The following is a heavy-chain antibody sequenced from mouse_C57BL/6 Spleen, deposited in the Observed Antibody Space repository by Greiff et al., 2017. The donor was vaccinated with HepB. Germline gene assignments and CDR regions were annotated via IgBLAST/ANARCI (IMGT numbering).Heavy chain of an antibody. CDR3: ARDHYYGSTDWYFDV. V-gene: IGHV5-16*01. D-gene: IGHD1-1*01. Sequence: EVQLVESEGGLVQPGSSMKLSCTASGFTFSDYYMAWVRQVPEKGLEWVANINYDGSSTYYLDSLKSRFIISRDNAKNILYLQMSSLKSEDTATYYCARDHYYGSTDWYFDVWGTGTTVTVSS. CDR1: GFTFSDYY. CDR2: INYDGSST. J-gene: IGHJ1*03.